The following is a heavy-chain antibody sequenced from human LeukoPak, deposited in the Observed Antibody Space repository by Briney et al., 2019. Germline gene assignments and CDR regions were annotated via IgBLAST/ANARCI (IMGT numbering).Heavy chain of an antibody. CDR3: AREGHGGYSYGYLGDYYYYYMDV. CDR1: GFTFSSYW. V-gene: IGHV3-7*01. Sequence: GGSLRLSCAASGFTFSSYWMTWVRQAPGKGLEWVANINQDGTEKYYVDSVKGRFTISRDNAKNSLYLQMNSLRAEDTAVYYCAREGHGGYSYGYLGDYYYYYMDVWGKGTTVTISS. D-gene: IGHD5-18*01. CDR2: INQDGTEK. J-gene: IGHJ6*03.